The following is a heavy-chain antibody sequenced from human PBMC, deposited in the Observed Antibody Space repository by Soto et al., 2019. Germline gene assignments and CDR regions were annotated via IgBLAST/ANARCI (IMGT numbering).Heavy chain of an antibody. D-gene: IGHD3-22*01. Sequence: ASVKVSCKTSGYIFTAYGLAWLRQAPGQRPEWMGWVSTNDDRTNYAQKFQGRVTMTTDRSTTTTSMELRSLRPDDTAVYYCARELNTESSAYYSFAFWGQGTLVTVS. J-gene: IGHJ4*02. CDR2: VSTNDDRT. CDR1: GYIFTAYG. V-gene: IGHV1-18*01. CDR3: ARELNTESSAYYSFAF.